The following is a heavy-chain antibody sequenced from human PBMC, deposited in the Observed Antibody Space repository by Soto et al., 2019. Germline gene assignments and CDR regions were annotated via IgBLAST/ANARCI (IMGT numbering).Heavy chain of an antibody. V-gene: IGHV3-23*01. CDR2: ITDIAGST. J-gene: IGHJ4*02. CDR3: ANLMEATILFDS. Sequence: EVQLLESGGGLVQPGGSLRLSCAASGFNFSLYAMTWVRQAPGKGLEWVATITDIAGSTFYADSLKGWFTISRDNSKNTLFLQLNNLGAEDTAMYYCANLMEATILFDSWGQGTLVSVSS. CDR1: GFNFSLYA. D-gene: IGHD5-12*01.